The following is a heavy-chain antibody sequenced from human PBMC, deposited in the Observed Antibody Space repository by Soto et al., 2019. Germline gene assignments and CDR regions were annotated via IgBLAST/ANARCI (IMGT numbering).Heavy chain of an antibody. CDR1: GYTFTSYG. Sequence: QVHLVQSGAEVKKPGASVKVSCKCSGYTFTSYGITWVRQAPGQGLEWTGWISAHNDNTDYAQKLQGRVTVTRDTSTSTAYMELRSLRSDDTAVYYCARGRYGDYWGQGALVTVSS. D-gene: IGHD1-1*01. V-gene: IGHV1-18*01. J-gene: IGHJ4*02. CDR3: ARGRYGDY. CDR2: ISAHNDNT.